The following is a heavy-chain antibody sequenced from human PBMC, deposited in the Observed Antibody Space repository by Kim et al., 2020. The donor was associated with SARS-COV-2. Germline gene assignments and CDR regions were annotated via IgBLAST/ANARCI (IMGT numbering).Heavy chain of an antibody. Sequence: GGSLRLSCAASGFRFSSYWMHWVRQSPGKGLVWISRIISDESSTIYEDSVRGRFTISRDNARDTLYLLMNSLRVEDTAVYYCARGGCSRPSCLDNWGRGT. V-gene: IGHV3-74*01. CDR3: ARGGCSRPSCLDN. J-gene: IGHJ4*02. CDR2: IISDESST. D-gene: IGHD2-2*01. CDR1: GFRFSSYW.